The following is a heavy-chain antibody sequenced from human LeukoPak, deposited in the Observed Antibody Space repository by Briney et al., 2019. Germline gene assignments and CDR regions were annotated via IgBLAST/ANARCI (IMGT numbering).Heavy chain of an antibody. J-gene: IGHJ4*02. CDR1: GFTFSSYG. Sequence: GGSLRLSCAASGFTFSSYGMHWVRQAPGKGLEWVAFIRYDGSNKYYADSVKGRFTISRDNAKNSLYLQMNSLRAEDTAVYYCARDGPLASSWFDYWGQGTLVTVSS. CDR2: IRYDGSNK. D-gene: IGHD2-2*01. V-gene: IGHV3-30*02. CDR3: ARDGPLASSWFDY.